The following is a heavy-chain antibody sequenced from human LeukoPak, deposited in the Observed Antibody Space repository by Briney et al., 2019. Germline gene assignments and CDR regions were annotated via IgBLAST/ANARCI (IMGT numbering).Heavy chain of an antibody. CDR2: IKQDESEK. Sequence: PGGSLRLSCAASGFTFSNYWMSWVRQAPGNGLEWVANIKQDESEKYYVDSVKGRFTISRDNAKNSLYLQINSLRAEDTAVYYCARGNDYGDHVGIYFDYWGQGTLVTVSS. V-gene: IGHV3-7*03. J-gene: IGHJ4*02. CDR3: ARGNDYGDHVGIYFDY. CDR1: GFTFSNYW. D-gene: IGHD4-17*01.